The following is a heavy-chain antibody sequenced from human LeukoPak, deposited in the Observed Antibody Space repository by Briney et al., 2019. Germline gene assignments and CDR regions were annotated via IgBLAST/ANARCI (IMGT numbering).Heavy chain of an antibody. CDR1: GYTFTDDY. J-gene: IGHJ5*02. Sequence: ASVKVSCKVSGYTFTDDYMHWVRQAPGQGLEWMGWINPKSGGTNYAQQFQGRVTMTRDTSISTAYMELSNLRSDDTAVYYCARGVAAAGGRWFDPWGQGTLVTVSS. CDR3: ARGVAAAGGRWFDP. V-gene: IGHV1-2*02. D-gene: IGHD6-13*01. CDR2: INPKSGGT.